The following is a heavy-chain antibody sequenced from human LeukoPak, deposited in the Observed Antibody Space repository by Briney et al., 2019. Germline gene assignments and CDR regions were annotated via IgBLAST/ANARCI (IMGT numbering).Heavy chain of an antibody. Sequence: SVKVSCKASGGTFSSYAISWVRQAPGQGLEWMGRIIPILGIANYAQKFQGRVTITADKSTSTACMELSSLRSEDTAVYYCARVESGGSCYDYWGQGTLVTVSS. D-gene: IGHD2-15*01. V-gene: IGHV1-69*04. J-gene: IGHJ4*02. CDR1: GGTFSSYA. CDR3: ARVESGGSCYDY. CDR2: IIPILGIA.